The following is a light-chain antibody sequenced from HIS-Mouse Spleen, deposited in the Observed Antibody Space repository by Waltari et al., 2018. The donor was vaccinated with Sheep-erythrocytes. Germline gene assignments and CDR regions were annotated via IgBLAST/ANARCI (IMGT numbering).Light chain of an antibody. CDR2: ASS. J-gene: IGKJ4*01. CDR1: QRLSSY. V-gene: IGKV1D-8*02. CDR3: QQYYSFPLT. Sequence: AIWMTQSLYLLSASTGDRVTISCRVSQRLSSYLAWYQQQPGKAPELLIYASSTLQSGVPSRFSGSGSETDFTLTISGLQSEDFATYCCQQYYSFPLTFGGGTKVEIK.